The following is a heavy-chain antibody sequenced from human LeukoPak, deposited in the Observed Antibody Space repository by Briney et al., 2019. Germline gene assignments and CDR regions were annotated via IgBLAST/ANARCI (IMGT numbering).Heavy chain of an antibody. V-gene: IGHV3-7*01. CDR1: GFSLSGYW. CDR3: ARDKVVGATYFDY. J-gene: IGHJ4*02. D-gene: IGHD1-26*01. Sequence: EGSLRLSCVASGFSLSGYWMSWVRQAPGKGPEWVANIKQDGGEKYYVDSVKGRFTISRDNAKNSLYLQMNSLRAEDTAVYYCARDKVVGATYFDYWGQGILVTVSS. CDR2: IKQDGGEK.